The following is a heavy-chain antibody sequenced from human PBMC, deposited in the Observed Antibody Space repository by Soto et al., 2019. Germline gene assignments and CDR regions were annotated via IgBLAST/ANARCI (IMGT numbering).Heavy chain of an antibody. Sequence: PSETLSLTCTVSGGSINYSYWTWIRQPQGKGLEWIGYISYTGSANYNASLKSRLTISVDTSKNQFSLKLSSVTAAETALYYCARVNYGDYYYGMDVWGQGTTVT. J-gene: IGHJ6*02. CDR1: GGSINYSY. V-gene: IGHV4-59*01. D-gene: IGHD4-17*01. CDR2: ISYTGSA. CDR3: ARVNYGDYYYGMDV.